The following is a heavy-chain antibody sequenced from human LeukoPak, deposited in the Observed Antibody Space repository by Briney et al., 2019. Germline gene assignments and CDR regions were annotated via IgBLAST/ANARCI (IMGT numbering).Heavy chain of an antibody. V-gene: IGHV7-4-1*02. Sequence: ASVKVSCKASGYTLTDYAMNWVRQAPGQGLEWMGWIHPNTGNPTYAQGFTGRFVFSLDTSVGTTYLQISSLKAEDTAVYYCARAYQSLGGLSLPDHWGQGTLVTVSS. D-gene: IGHD3-16*02. CDR3: ARAYQSLGGLSLPDH. CDR2: IHPNTGNP. CDR1: GYTLTDYA. J-gene: IGHJ5*02.